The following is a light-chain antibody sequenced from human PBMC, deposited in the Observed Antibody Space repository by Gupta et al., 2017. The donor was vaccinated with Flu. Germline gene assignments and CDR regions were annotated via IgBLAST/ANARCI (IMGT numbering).Light chain of an antibody. CDR2: GAS. CDR3: QQYNDSPPIT. CDR1: QSVSSTD. V-gene: IGKV3-20*01. Sequence: ELVLTQSPGTLSLSPGGRATLSCRASQSVSSTDLAWYQQKPAQAPRLLIYGASTRATGIPDRFSGSGSGTDFTLTINRLEPEDFAVYYCQQYNDSPPITFGGGTKVEIK. J-gene: IGKJ4*01.